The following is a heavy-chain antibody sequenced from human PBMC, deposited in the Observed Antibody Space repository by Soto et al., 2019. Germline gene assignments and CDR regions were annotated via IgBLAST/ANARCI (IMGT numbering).Heavy chain of an antibody. Sequence: SVKVSCKASGGTFSSYAISWVRQAPGQGLEWMGGIIPIFGTANYAQKFQGRVTITADESTSTAYMELSSLRSEDTAVYYCARGADITIFGVVTGYFHYSCPAPLLTVS. CDR1: GGTFSSYA. D-gene: IGHD3-3*01. J-gene: IGHJ4*02. CDR2: IIPIFGTA. CDR3: ARGADITIFGVVTGYFHY. V-gene: IGHV1-69*13.